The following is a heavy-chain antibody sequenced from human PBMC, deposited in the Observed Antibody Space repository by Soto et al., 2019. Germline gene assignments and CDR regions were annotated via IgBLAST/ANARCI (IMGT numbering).Heavy chain of an antibody. CDR2: ISYNGTNK. CDR1: GFTFSSFA. CDR3: ASSWFGDLKWLDY. J-gene: IGHJ4*02. Sequence: QVQLVESGGGVVQPGRSLRLSCAASGFTFSSFAMHWVRQAPGKGLEWVAFISYNGTNKYYADSVKGRFTVSRDNSRNTVSLQMNSLRAEDTAVYYCASSWFGDLKWLDYWGQGTLVTVSS. V-gene: IGHV3-30-3*01. D-gene: IGHD3-10*01.